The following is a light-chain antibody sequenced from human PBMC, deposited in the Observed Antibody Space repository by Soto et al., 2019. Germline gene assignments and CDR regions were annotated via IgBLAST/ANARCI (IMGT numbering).Light chain of an antibody. Sequence: DVVMTQSPISLPVTLGQPASISCRSGQSLVFSDGNTYLSWFQQRPGQSPRRLIYKFSNRDSGVPDRFSGSGSGTDFTLRISRVEAEDVGGYYCMEGTHWPYNFGQGTKLEIK. CDR2: KFS. CDR1: QSLVFSDGNTY. V-gene: IGKV2-30*01. CDR3: MEGTHWPYN. J-gene: IGKJ2*01.